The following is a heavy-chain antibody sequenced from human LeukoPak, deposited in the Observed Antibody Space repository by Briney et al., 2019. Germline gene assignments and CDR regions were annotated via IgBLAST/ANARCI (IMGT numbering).Heavy chain of an antibody. Sequence: PGGSLRLSCAASGPTFSSYGMHWVRQAPGKGLEWVAVISYDGSNKYYADSVKGRFTISRDNSKNTLYLQMNSLRAEDTAVYYCAKDRRALYSIAAAGTFDYWGQGTLVTVSS. CDR2: ISYDGSNK. J-gene: IGHJ4*02. D-gene: IGHD6-13*01. CDR1: GPTFSSYG. V-gene: IGHV3-30*18. CDR3: AKDRRALYSIAAAGTFDY.